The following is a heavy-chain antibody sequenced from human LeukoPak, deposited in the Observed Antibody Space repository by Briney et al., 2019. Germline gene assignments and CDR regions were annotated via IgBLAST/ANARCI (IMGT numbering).Heavy chain of an antibody. CDR3: AKDRVTGTTSLCFDY. CDR1: GFTFSSYA. Sequence: GGSLRLSCAASGFTFSSYAMSWVRQAPGKGLEWVSAISGSGGSTYYADSVKGRFTISRDNSKNTLYLQMSSLRAEDTAVYYCAKDRVTGTTSLCFDYWGQGTLVTVSS. CDR2: ISGSGGST. V-gene: IGHV3-23*01. D-gene: IGHD1-7*01. J-gene: IGHJ4*02.